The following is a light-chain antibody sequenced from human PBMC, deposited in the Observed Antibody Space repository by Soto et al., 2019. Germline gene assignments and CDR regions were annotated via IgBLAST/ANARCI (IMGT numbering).Light chain of an antibody. Sequence: QSALTQPASVSGSPGQSITISCTGTSSDVDGYNYVSWYQQHPGKAPKLMIYDVSNRPSGVSNRFSGSKSGNTASLTTSGLQAEDEADYYCSSYTSSSTPHVVFGGGTKLTVL. V-gene: IGLV2-14*01. J-gene: IGLJ2*01. CDR2: DVS. CDR1: SSDVDGYNY. CDR3: SSYTSSSTPHVV.